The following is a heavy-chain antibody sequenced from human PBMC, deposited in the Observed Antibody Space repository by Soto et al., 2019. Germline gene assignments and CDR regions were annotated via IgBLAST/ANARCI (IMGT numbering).Heavy chain of an antibody. CDR1: GYTFTSYG. D-gene: IGHD1-26*01. V-gene: IGHV1-18*01. Sequence: ASVNVSCKASGYTFTSYGISWVRQAPGQGLEWMGWISAYNGNTNYAQKLQGRVTMTTDTSTSTAYMELRSLRSDDTAVYYCARVPAVGATTKLDYWGQGTLVTVSS. J-gene: IGHJ4*02. CDR2: ISAYNGNT. CDR3: ARVPAVGATTKLDY.